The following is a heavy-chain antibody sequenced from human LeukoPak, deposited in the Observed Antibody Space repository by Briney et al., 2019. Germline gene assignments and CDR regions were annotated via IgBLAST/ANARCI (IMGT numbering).Heavy chain of an antibody. D-gene: IGHD3-10*01. CDR1: GYTFTGYY. Sequence: ASVKVSCKASGYTFTGYYMHWVRQAPGQGLEWMGWINPNSGGTNYAQKFQGRVTMTRDTSISTAYMELSRLRSDDTAVYYCARVGHEESANWFDPWGQGTLVTVSS. V-gene: IGHV1-2*02. CDR2: INPNSGGT. CDR3: ARVGHEESANWFDP. J-gene: IGHJ5*02.